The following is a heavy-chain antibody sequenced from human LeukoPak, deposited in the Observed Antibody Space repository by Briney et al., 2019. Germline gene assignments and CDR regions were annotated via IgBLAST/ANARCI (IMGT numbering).Heavy chain of an antibody. CDR1: GGSISSYY. Sequence: SETLSLTCTVSGGSISSYYWSWIWQPPGKGLEWIGYIYYSGSTNYNPSLKSRVTISVDTSKNQFSLKLSSVTAADTAVYYCARAKNYDFWRGSLGGYYYYYMDVWGKGTTVTVSS. D-gene: IGHD3-3*01. J-gene: IGHJ6*03. CDR3: ARAKNYDFWRGSLGGYYYYYMDV. CDR2: IYYSGST. V-gene: IGHV4-59*01.